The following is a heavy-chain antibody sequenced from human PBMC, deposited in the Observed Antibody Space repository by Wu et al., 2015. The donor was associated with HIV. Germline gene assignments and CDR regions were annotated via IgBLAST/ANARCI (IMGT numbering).Heavy chain of an antibody. Sequence: QVQLVQSEAEVKKPGASVKVSCKASGYTFSIYYIHWVRQAPGQGFEWMGLMNPSGVRTSYARKFQGRVTMTRETSTSTVYMELSGLRSEDTAVYYCARPHSEPYYYDSSGYQPGVGAFDIWGQGTMVTVSS. D-gene: IGHD3-22*01. CDR3: ARPHSEPYYYDSSGYQPGVGAFDI. CDR1: GYTFSIYY. J-gene: IGHJ3*02. V-gene: IGHV1-46*01. CDR2: MNPSGVRT.